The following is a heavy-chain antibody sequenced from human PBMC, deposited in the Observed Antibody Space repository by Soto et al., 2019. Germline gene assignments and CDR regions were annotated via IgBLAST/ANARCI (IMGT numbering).Heavy chain of an antibody. D-gene: IGHD3-10*01. J-gene: IGHJ6*02. Sequence: RLSCAASGFTFSSYGMHWVRQAPGKGLEWVAVISYDGSNKYYADSVKGRFTISRDNSKNTLYLQMNSLRAEDTAVYYCAKDSGLPCGMDVWGQGTTVTVSS. CDR1: GFTFSSYG. CDR3: AKDSGLPCGMDV. CDR2: ISYDGSNK. V-gene: IGHV3-30*18.